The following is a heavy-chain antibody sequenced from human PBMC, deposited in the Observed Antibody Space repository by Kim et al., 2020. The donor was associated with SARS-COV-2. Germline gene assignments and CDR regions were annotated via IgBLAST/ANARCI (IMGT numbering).Heavy chain of an antibody. CDR3: AKGGLHYDSSGDYYYYSVMDV. CDR2: ISYDGSNK. V-gene: IGHV3-30*18. Sequence: GGSLRLSCAASGFTVSSYGMHWVRQAPGKGLEWVAVISYDGSNKYYADSVKGRFTISRDNSKNKNTLYLQMNSLRAEDTAVYYCAKGGLHYDSSGDYYYYSVMDVWGQGTTVTVSS. J-gene: IGHJ6*02. D-gene: IGHD3-22*01. CDR1: GFTVSSYG.